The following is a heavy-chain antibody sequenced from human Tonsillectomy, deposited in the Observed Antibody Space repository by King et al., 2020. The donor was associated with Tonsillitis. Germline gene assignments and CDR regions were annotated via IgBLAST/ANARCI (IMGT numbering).Heavy chain of an antibody. CDR2: IRNDGSNK. D-gene: IGHD6-13*01. Sequence: VQLVESGGGGVQPGGSLRLSCAASGFSFSSYGMHWVRQAPGKGLEWVAFIRNDGSNKYYADSVKGRFTISRDNSKNTLYLQMNSLRTEDTAVYYCAKGEFSNSWYAINYYYGLDVWGQGTTVTVSS. CDR1: GFSFSSYG. CDR3: AKGEFSNSWYAINYYYGLDV. J-gene: IGHJ6*02. V-gene: IGHV3-30*02.